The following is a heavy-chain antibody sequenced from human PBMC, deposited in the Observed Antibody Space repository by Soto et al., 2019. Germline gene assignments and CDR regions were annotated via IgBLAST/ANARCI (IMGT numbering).Heavy chain of an antibody. D-gene: IGHD2-21*01. CDR2: ISGSGGST. J-gene: IGHJ3*02. V-gene: IGHV3-23*01. Sequence: EVQLLESGGGLVQPGGSLRLSCAASGFTFSSYAMSWVRQAPGKGLEWVSAISGSGGSTYYADSVKGRFTISRDNSNNTLYLQMNSLRADDTAVYYCAKVMAYCGGDCYWSAFYILGQGTIGTVSS. CDR1: GFTFSSYA. CDR3: AKVMAYCGGDCYWSAFYI.